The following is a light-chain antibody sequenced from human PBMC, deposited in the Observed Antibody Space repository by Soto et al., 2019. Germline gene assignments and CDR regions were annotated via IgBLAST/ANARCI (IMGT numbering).Light chain of an antibody. CDR1: QSISDW. CDR2: DAS. J-gene: IGKJ4*01. CDR3: QQYNSSPLT. Sequence: DIPMTQSPSTLSASVGDRVTITCRANQSISDWLAWYQQKPGKAPKLLIYDASNLESGVPSRFSGSGSGTEFTLTFSSLQPDDFATYYCQQYNSSPLTFGGGTKMEIK. V-gene: IGKV1-5*01.